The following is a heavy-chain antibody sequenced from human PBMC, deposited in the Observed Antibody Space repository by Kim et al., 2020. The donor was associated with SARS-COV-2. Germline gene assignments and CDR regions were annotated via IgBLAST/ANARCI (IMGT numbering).Heavy chain of an antibody. J-gene: IGHJ4*02. CDR1: GFTFSNYA. CDR3: AKADCSSTSCYAVYN. CDR2: ISDSGGDT. D-gene: IGHD2-2*01. V-gene: IGHV3-23*01. Sequence: GGSLRLSCAASGFTFSNYAMSWVRQAPGKGLEWVSVISDSGGDTDYADYVKGRFVISRDNSKNTLYLQMNSLRAEDTAVYYCAKADCSSTSCYAVYNWGQGTLVTVSS.